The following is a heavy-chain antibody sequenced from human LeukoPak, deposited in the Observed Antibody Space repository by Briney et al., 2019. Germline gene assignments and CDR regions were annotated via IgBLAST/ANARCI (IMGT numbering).Heavy chain of an antibody. D-gene: IGHD4-17*01. CDR2: IWYDGSNK. CDR1: GFTFSSYG. Sequence: GGSLRLSCAASGFTFSSYGMHWVRQAPGKGLEWVAVIWYDGSNKYYADSVKGRFTISRDNSKNTLYLQMNSLRAEDTAVYYCARWMSYGDKALGVFDYWGQGTLVTVSS. V-gene: IGHV3-33*01. CDR3: ARWMSYGDKALGVFDY. J-gene: IGHJ4*02.